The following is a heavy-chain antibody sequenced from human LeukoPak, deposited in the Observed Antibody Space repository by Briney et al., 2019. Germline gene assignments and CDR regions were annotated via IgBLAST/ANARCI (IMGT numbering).Heavy chain of an antibody. Sequence: GGSLRLSCSASGFTLSSYAMHWVRQAPGKGLEYVSAISSNGGSTYYADSVKGRFTISRDNSKNTLYHQMSSLRAEDTAVYYCVNTPQYYCDSSGFYSNWGQGTLVTVSS. D-gene: IGHD3-22*01. CDR2: ISSNGGST. CDR3: VNTPQYYCDSSGFYSN. V-gene: IGHV3-64D*09. J-gene: IGHJ4*02. CDR1: GFTLSSYA.